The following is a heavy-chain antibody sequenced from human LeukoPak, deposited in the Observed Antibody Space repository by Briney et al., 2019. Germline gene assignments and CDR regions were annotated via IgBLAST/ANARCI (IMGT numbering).Heavy chain of an antibody. V-gene: IGHV1-18*04. J-gene: IGHJ1*01. Sequence: GASVKVSCKASGYTFTGYYMHWVRQAPGQGLEWMGWISAYNGNTNYAQKLQGRVTMTTDTSTSTAYMELRSLRSDDTAVYYCARGQKYYDFWSGYQFQHWGQGTLVTVSS. CDR3: ARGQKYYDFWSGYQFQH. CDR1: GYTFTGYY. D-gene: IGHD3-3*01. CDR2: ISAYNGNT.